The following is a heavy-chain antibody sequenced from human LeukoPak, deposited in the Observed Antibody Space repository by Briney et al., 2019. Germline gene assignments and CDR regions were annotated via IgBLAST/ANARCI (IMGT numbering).Heavy chain of an antibody. CDR3: ARYADGIFY. V-gene: IGHV3-21*01. J-gene: IGHJ4*02. Sequence: GGSLRLSCAASGFTFSSYSMNWVRHAPGKGLEWVSSISNSSSYIYYADSVKGRFTISRDNAKNSLYLQMNRLRAEDRAVYYCARYADGIFYWGQGTLVTVSS. CDR2: ISNSSSYI. CDR1: GFTFSSYS. D-gene: IGHD1-14*01.